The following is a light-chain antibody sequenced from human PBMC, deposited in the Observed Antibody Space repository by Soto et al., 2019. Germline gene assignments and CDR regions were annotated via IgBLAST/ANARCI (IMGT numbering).Light chain of an antibody. V-gene: IGKV3-20*01. J-gene: IGKJ5*01. CDR1: QSVGSSY. CDR3: QQYVSSPFT. Sequence: IVLTQSPGTLSLSPWERATLSCRASQSVGSSYLAWYQQKPGQAPRLLIYDVSSRATGIPDRFSGSGSGTDFTLTISRLEPEDCAVYYCQQYVSSPFTFGQGTRLEIK. CDR2: DVS.